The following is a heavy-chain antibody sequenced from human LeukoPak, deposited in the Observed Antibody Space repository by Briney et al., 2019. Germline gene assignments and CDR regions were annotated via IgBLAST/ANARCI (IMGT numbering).Heavy chain of an antibody. CDR2: ISGSGSTI. Sequence: GGSLRLSCAASGFTFSSYEMNWVRQAPGKGLEWVSYISGSGSTIYYADSVKGRFTISRDNAKKSLYLQMNSLRAEDTAVYYCASIWDSGYSIPWGKGTLVTVSS. CDR3: ASIWDSGYSIP. CDR1: GFTFSSYE. J-gene: IGHJ5*02. V-gene: IGHV3-48*03. D-gene: IGHD3-22*01.